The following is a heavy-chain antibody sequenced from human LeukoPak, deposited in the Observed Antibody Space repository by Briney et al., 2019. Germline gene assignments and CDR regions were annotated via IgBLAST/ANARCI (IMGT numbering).Heavy chain of an antibody. CDR2: INHSGST. CDR1: GGSFSGYY. J-gene: IGHJ4*02. Sequence: SETLSLTCAVYGGSFSGYYWSWIRQPPGKGLEWIGEINHSGSTNYNPSLKSRVTISVDTSKNQFSLKLSSVTAADTAVYYCARGPGAGRDFDYWGQGTLVTVSS. D-gene: IGHD6-19*01. CDR3: ARGPGAGRDFDY. V-gene: IGHV4-34*01.